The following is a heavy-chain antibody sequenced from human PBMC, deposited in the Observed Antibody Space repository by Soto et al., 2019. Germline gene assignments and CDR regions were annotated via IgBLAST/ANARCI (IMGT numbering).Heavy chain of an antibody. J-gene: IGHJ4*02. V-gene: IGHV1-3*01. CDR2: INAGNGNT. CDR1: GYTFTSYA. Sequence: ASVKVSCKACGYTFTSYAMHWVRQAPGQRLAWMGWINAGNGNTKYSQKFQGRVTIHRHTSARADYMELSRLRSEHTAVYYCATDHVTRGHDYWGQGTLVTVSS. CDR3: ATDHVTRGHDY.